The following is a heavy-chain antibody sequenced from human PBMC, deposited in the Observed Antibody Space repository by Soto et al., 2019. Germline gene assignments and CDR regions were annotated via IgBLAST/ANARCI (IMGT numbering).Heavy chain of an antibody. D-gene: IGHD6-19*01. CDR2: ISGSGGTA. Sequence: GGSLRLSCAASGFTFNTYAMAWVRQAPGKGLEWVSCISGSGGTAYYADSVKGRFTISRDNSKNRLYLQMGSLRAEDSAVYYCAKDRSSGWFFDDWGQGTLVTVSS. J-gene: IGHJ4*02. CDR1: GFTFNTYA. CDR3: AKDRSSGWFFDD. V-gene: IGHV3-23*01.